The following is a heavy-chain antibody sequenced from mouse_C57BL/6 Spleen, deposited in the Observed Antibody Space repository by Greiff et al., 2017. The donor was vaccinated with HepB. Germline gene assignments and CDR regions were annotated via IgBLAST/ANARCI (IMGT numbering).Heavy chain of an antibody. V-gene: IGHV3-6*01. D-gene: IGHD3-2*02. CDR2: ISYDGSN. CDR1: GYSITSGYY. Sequence: EVKLVESGPGLVKPSQSLSLTCSVTGYSITSGYYWNWIRQFPGNKLEWMGYISYDGSNNYNPSLKNRISITRDTSKNQFFLKLNSVTTEDTATYYCARGLRPAMDYWGQGTSVTVSS. CDR3: ARGLRPAMDY. J-gene: IGHJ4*01.